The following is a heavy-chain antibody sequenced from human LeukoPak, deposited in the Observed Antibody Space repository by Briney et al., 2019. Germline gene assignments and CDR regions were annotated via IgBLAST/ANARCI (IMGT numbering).Heavy chain of an antibody. V-gene: IGHV1-24*01. CDR2: FDPEDGET. J-gene: IGHJ4*02. Sequence: ASVKVSCKVSGYTLTELSMRWVRQAPGKGLEWMGGFDPEDGETIYAQKFQGRVTMTEDTSTDTAYMELSSLRSEDTAVYYCATDRRRRDGYNWCYWGQGTLVTVSS. D-gene: IGHD5-24*01. CDR3: ATDRRRRDGYNWCY. CDR1: GYTLTELS.